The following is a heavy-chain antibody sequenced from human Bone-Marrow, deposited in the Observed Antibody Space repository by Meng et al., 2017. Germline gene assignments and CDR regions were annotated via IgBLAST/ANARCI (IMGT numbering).Heavy chain of an antibody. J-gene: IGHJ6*02. Sequence: GESLKISCAASGFTFSSYSMNWVRQAPGKGLEWVSSISSSSSYIYYADSVKGRFTISRDNAKSSLYLQMNSLRAEDTAVYYCARDLVGCSGGSCYNYYGMDVWGQGTTVTVSS. CDR3: ARDLVGCSGGSCYNYYGMDV. D-gene: IGHD2-15*01. CDR1: GFTFSSYS. V-gene: IGHV3-21*01. CDR2: ISSSSSYI.